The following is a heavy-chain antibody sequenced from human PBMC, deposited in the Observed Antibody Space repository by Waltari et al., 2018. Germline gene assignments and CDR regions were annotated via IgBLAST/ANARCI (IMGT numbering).Heavy chain of an antibody. CDR3: ATDGSCSHDAFDI. J-gene: IGHJ3*02. Sequence: EVQLVQAGAEVKKPGATVKISCKASGYTFTDYYMHWVQQAPGKGLEWMGRCDPEDGEAIDASKIQGGVTITTDTTTDPAYMGLNSLRSADTAVYYCATDGSCSHDAFDIWGQGTMVTVSS. D-gene: IGHD2-15*01. V-gene: IGHV1-69-2*01. CDR1: GYTFTDYY. CDR2: CDPEDGEA.